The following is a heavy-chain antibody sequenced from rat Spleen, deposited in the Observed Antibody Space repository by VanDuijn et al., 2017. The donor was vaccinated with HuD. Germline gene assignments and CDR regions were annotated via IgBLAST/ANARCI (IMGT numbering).Heavy chain of an antibody. Sequence: EVQLVESGGGLVQPGRSLKLSCVASGFTFNNYWMTWIRQAPGKGLEWVASITNTGGSTYYLDSVEGRFTISSDNAKSTLYLQMNSLRSEDTATYYCTSSSTGKGFAYWGQGTLVTVSS. J-gene: IGHJ3*01. V-gene: IGHV5-31*01. CDR2: ITNTGGST. CDR1: GFTFNNYW. D-gene: IGHD5-1*01. CDR3: TSSSTGKGFAY.